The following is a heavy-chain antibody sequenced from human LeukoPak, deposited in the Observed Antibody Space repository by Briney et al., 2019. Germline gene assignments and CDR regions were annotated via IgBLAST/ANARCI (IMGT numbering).Heavy chain of an antibody. CDR3: ARVAEWELTFFDY. CDR1: GFTVSDYC. Sequence: GGSLRLSCAASGFTVSDYCMSRIRQAPGKVLEWVPYISSSGSTIYYADSVKGRFTISRDNAKNSLYLQMNSLRAEDTAVYYCARVAEWELTFFDYWGQGTLVTVSS. CDR2: ISSSGSTI. J-gene: IGHJ4*02. V-gene: IGHV3-11*01. D-gene: IGHD1-26*01.